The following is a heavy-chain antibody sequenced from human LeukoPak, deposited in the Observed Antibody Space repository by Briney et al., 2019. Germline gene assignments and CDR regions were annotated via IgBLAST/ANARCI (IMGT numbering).Heavy chain of an antibody. CDR1: GGSISSGGYY. J-gene: IGHJ4*02. D-gene: IGHD5-24*01. Sequence: PSETLSLTCTVSGGSISSGGYYWSWIRQPPGKGLEWIGYIYHSGSTYYNPSLKSRVTISVDRSKNQFSLKLSSVTAADTAVYYCAMDRDGYNYVDYWGQGTLVTVSS. CDR3: AMDRDGYNYVDY. CDR2: IYHSGST. V-gene: IGHV4-30-2*01.